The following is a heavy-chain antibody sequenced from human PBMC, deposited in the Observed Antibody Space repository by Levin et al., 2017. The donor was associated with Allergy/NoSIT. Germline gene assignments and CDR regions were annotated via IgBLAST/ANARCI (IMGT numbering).Heavy chain of an antibody. CDR3: ARLGILWFGELGAYFDY. CDR1: GYSFTSYW. V-gene: IGHV5-10-1*01. D-gene: IGHD3-10*01. CDR2: IDPSDSYT. J-gene: IGHJ4*02. Sequence: GGSLRLSCKGSGYSFTSYWISWVRQMPGKGLEWMGRIDPSDSYTNYSPSFQGHVTISADKSISTAYLQWSSLKASDTAMYYCARLGILWFGELGAYFDYWGQGTLVTVSS.